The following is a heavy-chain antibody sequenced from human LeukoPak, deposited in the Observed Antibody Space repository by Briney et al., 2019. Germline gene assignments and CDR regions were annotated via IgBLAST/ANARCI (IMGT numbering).Heavy chain of an antibody. Sequence: SETLSLTCAVYGGSFSGYYWSWIRQPPGKGLEWIGEINHSGSTNYNPSLKSRVTISVDTSKSQFSLKLSSVTAADTAVYYCARRSSWYGQFDYWGQGTLVTVSS. D-gene: IGHD6-13*01. CDR3: ARRSSWYGQFDY. V-gene: IGHV4-34*01. CDR2: INHSGST. J-gene: IGHJ4*02. CDR1: GGSFSGYY.